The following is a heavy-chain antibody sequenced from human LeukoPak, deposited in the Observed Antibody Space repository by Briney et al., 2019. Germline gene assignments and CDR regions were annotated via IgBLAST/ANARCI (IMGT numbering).Heavy chain of an antibody. CDR3: ARDPDGYSYGHFDY. CDR1: GFTFSSYS. D-gene: IGHD5-18*01. J-gene: IGHJ4*02. CDR2: ISSSSSYI. V-gene: IGHV3-21*01. Sequence: GGSLRLSCAASGFTFSSYSMNWVRQAPGKGLEWVSSISSSSSYIYYADSVKGRFTISRDNAKNLLYLQMNSLRAEDTAVYYCARDPDGYSYGHFDYWGQGTLVTVSS.